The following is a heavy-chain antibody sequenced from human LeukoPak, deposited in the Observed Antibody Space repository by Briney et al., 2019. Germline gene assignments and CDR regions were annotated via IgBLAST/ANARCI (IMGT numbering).Heavy chain of an antibody. CDR1: GFTFSSYG. V-gene: IGHV3-30*19. D-gene: IGHD6-13*01. Sequence: SGGSLRLSCAASGFTFSSYGMHWVRQAPGKGLEWVAVISYDGSDKYYADSVKGRFTISRDNSQNTLYLQMNSLRAEDTAVYYCARGSSSWLSYFDYCGQGTLVTVSS. CDR3: ARGSSSWLSYFDY. J-gene: IGHJ4*02. CDR2: ISYDGSDK.